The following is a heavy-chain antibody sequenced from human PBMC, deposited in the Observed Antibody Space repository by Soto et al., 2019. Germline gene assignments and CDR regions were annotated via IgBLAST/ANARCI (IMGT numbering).Heavy chain of an antibody. D-gene: IGHD2-2*01. J-gene: IGHJ4*02. CDR1: GFTFSSYG. Sequence: QVQLVESGGGVVQPGRSLRLSCAASGFTFSSYGMHWVRQAPGKGLEWVAVIWYDGSNKYYADSVKGRFTISRDNSKNTLYLKMNSLRAEDTAVYYCARARPPQIVVVPAAMDYWGQGTLVTVSS. V-gene: IGHV3-33*01. CDR3: ARARPPQIVVVPAAMDY. CDR2: IWYDGSNK.